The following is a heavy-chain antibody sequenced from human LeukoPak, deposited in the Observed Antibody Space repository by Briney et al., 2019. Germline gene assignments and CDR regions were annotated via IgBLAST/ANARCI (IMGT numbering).Heavy chain of an antibody. CDR1: GGSISHYY. J-gene: IGHJ3*02. V-gene: IGHV4-4*07. CDR3: ARDRRWELLHAFDI. D-gene: IGHD1-26*01. CDR2: IYASGDT. Sequence: SETLSLTCTVSGGSISHYYWSWIRQPAGKGLQWIGRIYASGDTNYNPSLKSRVTMSVDTSKNQFSLKLSSVTAADTAVYYCARDRRWELLHAFDIWGQGTMVTVSS.